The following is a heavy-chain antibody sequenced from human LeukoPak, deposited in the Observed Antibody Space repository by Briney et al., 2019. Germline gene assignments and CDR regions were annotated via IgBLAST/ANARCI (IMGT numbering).Heavy chain of an antibody. Sequence: PSETLSLTCTVSDYSISSGYSWTWIRQPPGKGLEWIGEMSHSGYPNYNPSLKSRVTISVDTSKNQFSLKLSSVTAADTAVYYCARHRTRWLQPQAYMDVWGKGTTVTISS. CDR1: DYSISSGYS. V-gene: IGHV4-38-2*02. D-gene: IGHD5-24*01. CDR3: ARHRTRWLQPQAYMDV. J-gene: IGHJ6*03. CDR2: MSHSGYP.